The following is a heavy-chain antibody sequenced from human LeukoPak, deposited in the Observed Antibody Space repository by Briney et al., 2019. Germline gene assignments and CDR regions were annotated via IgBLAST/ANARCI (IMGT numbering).Heavy chain of an antibody. Sequence: ASVKVSCKASGYTFTAYYMHWVRQAPGQGLEWMGWINPNTGGTSYAQEFQGRVTMTRDTAIITAYMELSRLRSHDTAVYYCALGCTDTSCYRWATNVWGQGTTVTVSS. CDR3: ALGCTDTSCYRWATNV. J-gene: IGHJ6*02. D-gene: IGHD2-8*02. CDR2: INPNTGGT. CDR1: GYTFTAYY. V-gene: IGHV1-2*02.